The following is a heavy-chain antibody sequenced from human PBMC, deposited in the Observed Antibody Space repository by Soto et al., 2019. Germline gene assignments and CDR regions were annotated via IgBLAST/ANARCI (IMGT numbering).Heavy chain of an antibody. D-gene: IGHD3-3*01. Sequence: EVQLVESGGGLVQPGGSLRLSCAASGFTLSDHQMDWVRQAPGKGLEWVGRTKNKANSYTTEYAASVKGRFTISRDDSKASLFLQMNSLKTEDTAVYYCARTPQSGNDFHVWGQGTTVTVSS. CDR1: GFTLSDHQ. CDR3: ARTPQSGNDFHV. J-gene: IGHJ6*02. V-gene: IGHV3-72*01. CDR2: TKNKANSYTT.